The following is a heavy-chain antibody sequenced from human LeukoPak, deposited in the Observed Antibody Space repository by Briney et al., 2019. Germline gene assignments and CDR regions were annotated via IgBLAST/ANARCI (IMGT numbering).Heavy chain of an antibody. CDR1: GYTFTGYY. D-gene: IGHD3-9*01. J-gene: IGHJ4*02. CDR2: INPNSGGT. CDR3: AREGNYDILTGYYT. V-gene: IGHV1-2*02. Sequence: ASVKVSCKASGYTFTGYYMHWVRQAPGQGLEWMGWINPNSGGTNYAQKFQGRVTMTRDTSSSTAYMELSRLRSDDTAVYYCAREGNYDILTGYYTWGQGTLVTVSS.